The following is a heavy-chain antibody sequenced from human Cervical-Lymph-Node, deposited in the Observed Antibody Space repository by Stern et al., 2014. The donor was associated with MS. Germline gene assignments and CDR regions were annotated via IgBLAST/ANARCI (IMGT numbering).Heavy chain of an antibody. J-gene: IGHJ5*02. Sequence: VQLVESGAEVKKPGASVKISCKASEYTFTGYYIHWVRQAPGHGLEWMGWINPNSGATNYAQKFQGWVTMTRDTSIGTAYLELSSLRSNDTAVYYCARSVRLVRSSTNGWLAPWGQGTLVTVSP. D-gene: IGHD2-2*01. V-gene: IGHV1-2*04. CDR1: EYTFTGYY. CDR2: INPNSGAT. CDR3: ARSVRLVRSSTNGWLAP.